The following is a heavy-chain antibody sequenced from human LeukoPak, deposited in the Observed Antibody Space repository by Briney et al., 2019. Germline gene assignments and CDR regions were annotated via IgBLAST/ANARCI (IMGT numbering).Heavy chain of an antibody. CDR2: ISYDGSNK. D-gene: IGHD2-2*02. J-gene: IGHJ4*02. V-gene: IGHV3-30-3*01. CDR3: ARDPGHCSSTSCYKDY. CDR1: GFTFSSYA. Sequence: GSLRLSCAASGFTFSSYAMHWVRQAPGKGLEWVAVISYDGSNKYYADSVKGRFTISRDNSKNTLYLQMNSLRAEDTAVYYGARDPGHCSSTSCYKDYWGQETLVTVSS.